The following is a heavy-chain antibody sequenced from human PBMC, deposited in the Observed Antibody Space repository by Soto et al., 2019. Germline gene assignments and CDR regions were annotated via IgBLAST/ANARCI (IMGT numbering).Heavy chain of an antibody. J-gene: IGHJ4*02. V-gene: IGHV1-18*01. D-gene: IGHD5-12*01. CDR3: ASVHGFRDGVYDPDPVD. CDR2: ISAANGNT. CDR1: GSTFINFG. Sequence: QVQLVQSGPEVKKPGASVRVSCKASGSTFINFGFSWVRQAPGQGLAWLGWISAANGNTYYAQKFQGRITLTTHTPTTTDYMDLRTLTSDDTAVYFCASVHGFRDGVYDPDPVDWGQGTLVTVSS.